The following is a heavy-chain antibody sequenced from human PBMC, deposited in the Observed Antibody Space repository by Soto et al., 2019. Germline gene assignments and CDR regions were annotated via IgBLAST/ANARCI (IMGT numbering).Heavy chain of an antibody. J-gene: IGHJ4*02. CDR2: ISFDGTRR. CDR3: ARDSSRAVAVPLDY. V-gene: IGHV3-30*04. CDR1: GFIFNNYA. Sequence: QVQLVESGGGVVQPGRSLRLSCAASGFIFNNYAYHWVRQVPGKGLDWVTVISFDGTRRYYAASVQGRFTISRDNSKNTVYLQMNSLRAEDTAVYYCARDSSRAVAVPLDYWGQGTLLIVSA. D-gene: IGHD6-19*01.